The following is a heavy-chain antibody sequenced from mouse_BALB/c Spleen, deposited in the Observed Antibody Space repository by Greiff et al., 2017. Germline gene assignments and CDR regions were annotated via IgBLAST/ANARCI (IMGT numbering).Heavy chain of an antibody. Sequence: QVQLQQSGAELVRPGVSVKISCKGSGYTFTDYAMHWVKQSHAKSLEWIGVISTYYGDASYNQKFKGKATMTVDKSSSTAYMELARLTSEDSAIYYCARRDRVLRHRDYWGQGTTLTVSS. CDR3: ARRDRVLRHRDY. CDR2: ISTYYGDA. J-gene: IGHJ2*01. D-gene: IGHD1-2*01. V-gene: IGHV1S137*01. CDR1: GYTFTDYA.